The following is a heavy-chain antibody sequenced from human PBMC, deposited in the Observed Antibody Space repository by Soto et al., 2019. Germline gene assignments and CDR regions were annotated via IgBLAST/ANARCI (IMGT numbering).Heavy chain of an antibody. V-gene: IGHV3-23*01. CDR3: AQGGPYDSSGY. CDR1: GFTFSSYA. D-gene: IGHD3-22*01. CDR2: ISGSGGST. Sequence: GGSLRLSCAASGFTFSSYAMSWVRQAPGKGLEWVSAISGSGGSTYYADSVKGRFTISRDNSKNALYLQMNSLRAEDTAVYYCAQGGPYDSSGYWGQGPLVTVSS. J-gene: IGHJ4*02.